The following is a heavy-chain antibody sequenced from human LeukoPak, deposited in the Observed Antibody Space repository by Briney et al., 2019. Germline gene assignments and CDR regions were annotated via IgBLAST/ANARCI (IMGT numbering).Heavy chain of an antibody. Sequence: SVKVSCKASGGTFSSYAISWVRQAPGQGLEWMGGIIPIFGTANYAQKFQGRVTIIADESTSTAYMELSSLRSEDTAVYYCARDLYGSGSYPDYWGQGTLVTVSS. CDR2: IIPIFGTA. J-gene: IGHJ4*02. CDR3: ARDLYGSGSYPDY. CDR1: GGTFSSYA. D-gene: IGHD3-10*01. V-gene: IGHV1-69*01.